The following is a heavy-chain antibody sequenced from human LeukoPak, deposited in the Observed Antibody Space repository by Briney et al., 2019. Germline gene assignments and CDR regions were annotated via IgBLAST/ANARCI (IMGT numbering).Heavy chain of an antibody. J-gene: IGHJ4*02. V-gene: IGHV3-7*01. Sequence: GGSLRLSCAASGFTFSNYWMSWVRQAPGKGLEWVANIKQDGSEKNYVDSVKGRFTISRDNAKNSLYLQMNSLRAEDTAVYYCARDQFLGSGSYFGYWGQGTLVTVSS. CDR3: ARDQFLGSGSYFGY. CDR2: IKQDGSEK. CDR1: GFTFSNYW. D-gene: IGHD1-26*01.